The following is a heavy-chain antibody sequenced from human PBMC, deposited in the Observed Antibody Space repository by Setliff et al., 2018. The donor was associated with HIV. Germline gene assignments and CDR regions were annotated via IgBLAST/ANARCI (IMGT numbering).Heavy chain of an antibody. CDR3: ARPIASRSYGYFQH. CDR1: GYSFSDYW. Sequence: GESLKISCKASGYSFSDYWIGWVRQRPGEGLDWVGVIYPGDSTTRYGPSFQGQVTISADTSITTAYLQWSSLKASDTAMYYCARPIASRSYGYFQHWGQGTLVTVSS. D-gene: IGHD1-26*01. CDR2: IYPGDSTT. J-gene: IGHJ1*01. V-gene: IGHV5-51*01.